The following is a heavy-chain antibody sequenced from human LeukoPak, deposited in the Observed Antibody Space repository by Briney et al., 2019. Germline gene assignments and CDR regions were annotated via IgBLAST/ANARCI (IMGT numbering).Heavy chain of an antibody. D-gene: IGHD2-8*02. Sequence: ASVRVSCKASGYTFTDYYTHWVRQAPGQGLEWMGIINPTGGTTVYTQKFQGRVTMTRDTATSTVNVDLISLRSEDTAVYYCARVSTGTIFDYWGQGTLVTVSS. V-gene: IGHV1-46*01. J-gene: IGHJ4*02. CDR1: GYTFTDYY. CDR3: ARVSTGTIFDY. CDR2: INPTGGTT.